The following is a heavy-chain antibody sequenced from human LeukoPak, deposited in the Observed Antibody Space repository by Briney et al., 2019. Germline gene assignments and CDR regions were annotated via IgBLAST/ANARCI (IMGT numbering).Heavy chain of an antibody. J-gene: IGHJ4*02. CDR2: ISYDGSNK. V-gene: IGHV3-30*18. Sequence: GGSLRLSCAASGFTFSSYGMHWVRQAPDKGLEWVAVISYDGSNKYYADSVKGRFTISRDNSKNTLYLQMNSLRAEDTAVYYCAKEVAAAGHFDYWGQGTLVTVSS. CDR3: AKEVAAAGHFDY. CDR1: GFTFSSYG. D-gene: IGHD6-13*01.